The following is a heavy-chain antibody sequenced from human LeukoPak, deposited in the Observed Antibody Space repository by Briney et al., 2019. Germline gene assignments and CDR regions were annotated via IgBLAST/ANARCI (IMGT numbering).Heavy chain of an antibody. CDR2: IYYSGST. CDR1: GGSISSSSYY. Sequence: PSETLSLTCTVSGGSISSSSYYWGWIRQPPGKGLEWIGSIYYSGSTYYNPSLKSRVTISVNTSKNQFSLKLSSVTAADTALYYCARGLSRRAQYSSNWSDSWGQGTLVTVSS. D-gene: IGHD6-6*01. J-gene: IGHJ5*01. CDR3: ARGLSRRAQYSSNWSDS. V-gene: IGHV4-39*07.